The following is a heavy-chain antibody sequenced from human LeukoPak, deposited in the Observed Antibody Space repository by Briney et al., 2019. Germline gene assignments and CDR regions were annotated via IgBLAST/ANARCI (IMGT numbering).Heavy chain of an antibody. V-gene: IGHV3-33*01. J-gene: IGHJ5*02. CDR1: GFTFSSYG. D-gene: IGHD3-10*01. CDR3: ARDLFKAMVRGGGGSDP. Sequence: GGSLRLSCAASGFTFSSYGMHWVRQAPGKGLEWVAVIWYDGSNKYYADSVKGRFTISRDNSKNTLYLQMNSLRAEDTAVYYCARDLFKAMVRGGGGSDPWGQGTLVTVSS. CDR2: IWYDGSNK.